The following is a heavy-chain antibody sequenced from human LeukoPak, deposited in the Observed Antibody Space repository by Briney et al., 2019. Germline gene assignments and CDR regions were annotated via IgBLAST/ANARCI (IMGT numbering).Heavy chain of an antibody. J-gene: IGHJ5*02. D-gene: IGHD6-13*01. CDR3: AKAAAPLVVVDWFDP. CDR1: GFTFSSYS. Sequence: PGGSLRLSCAASGFTFSSYSMNWVRQAPGKGLEWVSYISSSSSTIYYADSVKGRFTISRDNSKNTLYLQMNSLRAEDTAVYYCAKAAAPLVVVDWFDPWGQGTLVTVSS. V-gene: IGHV3-48*01. CDR2: ISSSSSTI.